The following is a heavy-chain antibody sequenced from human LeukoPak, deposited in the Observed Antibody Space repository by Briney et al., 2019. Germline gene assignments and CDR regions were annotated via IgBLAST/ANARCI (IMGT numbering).Heavy chain of an antibody. D-gene: IGHD6-13*01. CDR3: ARGRRIAAAGRYNYFDP. CDR2: IQYDGSNQ. J-gene: IGHJ5*02. V-gene: IGHV3-30*02. Sequence: GGSLRLSCAASGFTFSSYGMHWVRQAPGKGLEWVAYIQYDGSNQQYADSVKGRFSISRDRSKNIPYLQMNSLRPEDTAVYYCARGRRIAAAGRYNYFDPWGQGTLVTVSS. CDR1: GFTFSSYG.